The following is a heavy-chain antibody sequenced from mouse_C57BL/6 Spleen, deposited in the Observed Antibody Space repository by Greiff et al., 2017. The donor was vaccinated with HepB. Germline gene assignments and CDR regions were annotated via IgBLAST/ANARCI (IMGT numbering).Heavy chain of an antibody. Sequence: EVKLMESGGGLVKPGGSLKLSCAASGFTFSDYGMHWVRQAPEKGLEWVAYISSGSSTIYYADTVKGRFTISRDNAKNTLFLQMTSLRSEDTAMYYCARKAPIYGSSDFDYWGQGTTLTVSS. CDR1: GFTFSDYG. J-gene: IGHJ2*01. CDR2: ISSGSSTI. CDR3: ARKAPIYGSSDFDY. V-gene: IGHV5-17*01. D-gene: IGHD1-1*01.